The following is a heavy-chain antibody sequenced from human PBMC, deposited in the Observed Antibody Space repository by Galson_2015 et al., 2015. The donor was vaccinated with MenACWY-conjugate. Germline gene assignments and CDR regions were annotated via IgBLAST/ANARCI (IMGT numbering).Heavy chain of an antibody. J-gene: IGHJ4*02. Sequence: SLRLSCAASGFTFSSYAMSWVRQAPGKGLEWVSAISGSGGSTYYADSVKGRFTISRDNSKNTLYLRMNSLRAEDTAVYYCANDRGYYDSSGYLVYFDYWGQGTLVTVSS. CDR3: ANDRGYYDSSGYLVYFDY. V-gene: IGHV3-23*01. D-gene: IGHD3-22*01. CDR2: ISGSGGST. CDR1: GFTFSSYA.